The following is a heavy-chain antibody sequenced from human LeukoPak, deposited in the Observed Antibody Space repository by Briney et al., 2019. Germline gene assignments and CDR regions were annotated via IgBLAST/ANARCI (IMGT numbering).Heavy chain of an antibody. CDR3: ARVNHDYGDYRSDY. D-gene: IGHD4-17*01. CDR1: GGTFISYA. Sequence: ASVKVSCKASGGTFISYAISWVRQAPGQGLEWMGGIIPIFGTANYAQKFQGRVTITADESTSTAYMELSSLRSEDTAVYYCARVNHDYGDYRSDYWGQGTLVTVSS. J-gene: IGHJ4*02. V-gene: IGHV1-69*13. CDR2: IIPIFGTA.